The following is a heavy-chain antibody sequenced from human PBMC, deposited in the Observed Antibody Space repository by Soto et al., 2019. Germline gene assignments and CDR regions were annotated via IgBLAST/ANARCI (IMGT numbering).Heavy chain of an antibody. CDR2: IYYSGST. D-gene: IGHD3-10*01. CDR3: ARDKLLLWFGELLSPTDYYYGMDV. Sequence: PSETLSLTCTVSGGSISSGGYYWSWIRQHPGKGLEWIGYIYYSGSTYYNPSLKSRVTISVDTSKNQFSLKLSSVTAADTAVYYCARDKLLLWFGELLSPTDYYYGMDVWGQGTTVTVSS. CDR1: GGSISSGGYY. J-gene: IGHJ6*02. V-gene: IGHV4-31*03.